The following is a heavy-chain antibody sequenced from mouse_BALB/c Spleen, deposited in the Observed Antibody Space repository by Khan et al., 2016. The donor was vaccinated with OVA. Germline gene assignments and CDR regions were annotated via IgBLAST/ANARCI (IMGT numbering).Heavy chain of an antibody. V-gene: IGHV1-7*01. CDR2: INPTSGYT. CDR1: GYTFTTYW. Sequence: QVQLKQSGAELAKPGASVKMSCKASGYTFTTYWMHWVKQRPGQGLEWIGYINPTSGYTDYNEKFKDRATLSADKSSSTAYMQLSSLTSEDSAVYYCTRDRIDYWGQGITLTVSS. CDR3: TRDRIDY. J-gene: IGHJ2*01.